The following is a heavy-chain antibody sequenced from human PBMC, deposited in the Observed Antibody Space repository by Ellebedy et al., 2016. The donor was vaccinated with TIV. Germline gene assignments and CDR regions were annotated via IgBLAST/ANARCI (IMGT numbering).Heavy chain of an antibody. D-gene: IGHD3-10*01. CDR1: GYSFTNYW. V-gene: IGHV5-10-1*01. Sequence: GESLKISCKGSGYSFTNYWINWVRQMPGKGLEWMGRIDTSDSYTSYSPSFQGQVTISADKSISTAFLQWSSLKASDTAMYYCATSVGVGLPFDYWGQGTLVTVSS. CDR2: IDTSDSYT. J-gene: IGHJ4*02. CDR3: ATSVGVGLPFDY.